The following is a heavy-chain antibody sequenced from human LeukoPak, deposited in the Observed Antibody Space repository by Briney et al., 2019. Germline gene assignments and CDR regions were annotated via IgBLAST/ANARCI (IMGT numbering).Heavy chain of an antibody. CDR3: ARDLITIFRGVDY. J-gene: IGHJ4*02. V-gene: IGHV3-21*01. D-gene: IGHD3-10*01. Sequence: GGSLRLSCDASGFTFSTYSMNWVRQAPGKWLEWVSSISSSGTYIYYADSVKGRFTISRDNAKSSLYLQMNSLRAEDTAVYYCARDLITIFRGVDYWGQGTLVTVSS. CDR1: GFTFSTYS. CDR2: ISSSGTYI.